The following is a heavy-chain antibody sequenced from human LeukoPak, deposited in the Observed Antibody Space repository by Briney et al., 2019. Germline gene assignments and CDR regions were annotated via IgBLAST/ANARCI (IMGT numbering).Heavy chain of an antibody. V-gene: IGHV1-46*01. CDR2: INPSGGST. CDR3: ARAIDVRSDPILLLWFGETSFDP. CDR1: GYTFTSYY. D-gene: IGHD3-10*01. Sequence: ASVKVSCKASGYTFTSYYMHWVRQAPGQGLEWMGIINPSGGSTSYAQKFQGRVSISVDTSKNQFSLKLSSVTAADTAVYYCARAIDVRSDPILLLWFGETSFDPWGQGTLVTVSS. J-gene: IGHJ5*02.